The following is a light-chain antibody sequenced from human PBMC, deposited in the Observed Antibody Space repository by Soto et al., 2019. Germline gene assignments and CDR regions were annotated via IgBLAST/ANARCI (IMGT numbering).Light chain of an antibody. CDR2: DAS. V-gene: IGKV1-5*01. J-gene: IGKJ1*01. Sequence: DIQMTQSPSTLSASVGDRVTITCRASQSISTWLAWYQQKPGKAPKLLIYDASSLESGVPSRFSGSGSGTEFTLTISSLQPDDFATYYCQQYNSNPETFGQGTKVEIK. CDR1: QSISTW. CDR3: QQYNSNPET.